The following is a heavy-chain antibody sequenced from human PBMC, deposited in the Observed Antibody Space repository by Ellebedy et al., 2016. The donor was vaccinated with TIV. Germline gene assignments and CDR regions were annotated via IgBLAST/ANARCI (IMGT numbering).Heavy chain of an antibody. J-gene: IGHJ6*02. CDR3: ARDLRGFSYYYYGMDV. D-gene: IGHD3-22*01. CDR2: INHSGST. V-gene: IGHV4-34*01. Sequence: GSLRLSXAVYGGSFSGYYWSWIRQPPGKGLEWIGEINHSGSTNYNPSLKSRVTISVDTSKNQFSLKLSSVTAADTAVYYCARDLRGFSYYYYGMDVWGQGTTVTVSS. CDR1: GGSFSGYY.